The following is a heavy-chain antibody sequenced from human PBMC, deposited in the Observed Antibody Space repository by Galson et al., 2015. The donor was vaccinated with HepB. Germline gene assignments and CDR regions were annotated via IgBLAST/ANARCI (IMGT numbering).Heavy chain of an antibody. J-gene: IGHJ4*02. CDR3: ARLEGSGGYYVGAGYFDY. Sequence: ETLSLTCTVSGGSISSSSYYWGWIRQPPGKGLEWIGSIYYSGSTYYNPSLKTLKRRVSISVDTSKNQFSLKLSSVTAADTAVYYCARLEGSGGYYVGAGYFDYWGQGTQVTGSS. D-gene: IGHD3-10*01. V-gene: IGHV4-39*01. CDR1: GGSISSSSYY. CDR2: IYYSGST.